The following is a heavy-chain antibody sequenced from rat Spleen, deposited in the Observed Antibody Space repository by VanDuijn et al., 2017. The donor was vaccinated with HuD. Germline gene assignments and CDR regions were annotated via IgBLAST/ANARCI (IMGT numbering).Heavy chain of an antibody. CDR1: GFSFSNYY. J-gene: IGHJ2*01. CDR3: TTRPYYSSLNWFPY. Sequence: EVQLVESGGGLVQPGRSMKLSCAALGFSFSNYYMAWVRQAPTKGLEWVASISTGGGNTYYRDSVKGRFTISRDNAKSTLYLQMDSLRSEDTATYYCTTRPYYSSLNWFPYWGQGVMVTVSS. CDR2: ISTGGGNT. V-gene: IGHV5-25*01. D-gene: IGHD1-2*01.